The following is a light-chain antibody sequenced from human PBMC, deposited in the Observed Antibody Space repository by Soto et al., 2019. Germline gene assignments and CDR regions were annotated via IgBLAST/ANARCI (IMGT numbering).Light chain of an antibody. Sequence: DIQMTQSPSSLSASVGDRVTITCRASQDISNFVAWYQQKPGKAPKLLIYAASTLQSGVPSRFSGSGSGTDFPLTINSLQPEDVATYSCQKYSSVPVFGPGTKVEIK. CDR3: QKYSSVPV. J-gene: IGKJ3*01. V-gene: IGKV1-27*01. CDR1: QDISNF. CDR2: AAS.